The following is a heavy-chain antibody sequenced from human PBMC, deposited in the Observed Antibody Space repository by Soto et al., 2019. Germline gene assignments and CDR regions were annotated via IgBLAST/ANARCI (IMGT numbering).Heavy chain of an antibody. CDR2: IWYDGSKR. V-gene: IGHV3-33*01. D-gene: IGHD5-18*01. Sequence: QEQLVESGGGVVQPGRSLRLSCAASGFSFRNYGIHWVRQAPGKGLDWVAVIWYDGSKRYYADSVRGRFTISRVNYGNTVNLQMDSLRAEDTAGYYCARVLGIDVQHSCLNVWGQGTTVVVS. CDR3: ARVLGIDVQHSCLNV. CDR1: GFSFRNYG. J-gene: IGHJ3*01.